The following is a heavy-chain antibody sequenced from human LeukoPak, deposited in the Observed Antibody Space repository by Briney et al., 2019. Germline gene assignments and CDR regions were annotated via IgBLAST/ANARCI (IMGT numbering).Heavy chain of an antibody. CDR2: INHSGST. J-gene: IGHJ4*02. CDR1: GGSFSGYY. V-gene: IGHV4-34*01. CDR3: ARGWKRYFDY. Sequence: SETLSLTCAVYGGSFSGYYWSWTRQPPGKGLEWIGEINHSGSTNYNPSLKSRVTISVDTSKNQLSLKLSSVTAADTAVYYCARGWKRYFDYWGQGTLVTVSS. D-gene: IGHD1-1*01.